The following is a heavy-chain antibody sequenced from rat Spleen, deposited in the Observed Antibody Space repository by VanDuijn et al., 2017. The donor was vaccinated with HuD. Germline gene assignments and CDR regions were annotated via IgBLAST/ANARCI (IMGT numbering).Heavy chain of an antibody. J-gene: IGHJ4*01. CDR3: ATDTTEGIVTYVMDA. D-gene: IGHD1-11*01. CDR1: GFTFSNYG. Sequence: EVQLVESGGGLVQPGRSMKLSCAASGFTFSNYGMHWIRQAPTKGLEWVASISPSGGSTYYRDSVKGRFTISRDNAKSTLYLQMDSLRSEDTATYYCATDTTEGIVTYVMDAWGQGASVTVSS. V-gene: IGHV5-19*01. CDR2: ISPSGGST.